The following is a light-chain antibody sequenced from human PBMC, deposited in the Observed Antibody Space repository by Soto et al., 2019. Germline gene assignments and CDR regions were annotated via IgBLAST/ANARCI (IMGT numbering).Light chain of an antibody. Sequence: QSALTQSASVSGSPGQSITISCTGSSRDVGNYNLVSWYQQHPGKAPKLVIYEVSKRPSGVANRFSGSKSGNTASLTISGLQAEDEADYYCCSYAGSSTYVVFGGGTKLTVL. J-gene: IGLJ2*01. CDR3: CSYAGSSTYVV. CDR2: EVS. V-gene: IGLV2-23*02. CDR1: SRDVGNYNL.